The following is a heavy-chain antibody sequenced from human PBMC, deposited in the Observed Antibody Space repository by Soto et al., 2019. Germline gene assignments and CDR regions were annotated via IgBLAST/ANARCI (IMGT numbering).Heavy chain of an antibody. D-gene: IGHD2-15*01. CDR1: GFTFTISA. V-gene: IGHV1-58*02. CDR2: IVVGSGNT. J-gene: IGHJ6*03. CDR3: AALMLGYCSGGSCYSGYYYMDV. Sequence: SVKVSCKASGFTFTISAMQWVRQARGQRLEWIGWIVVGSGNTNYAQKFQERVTITRDMSTSTAYMELSSLRSEDTAVYYCAALMLGYCSGGSCYSGYYYMDVWGKGTTVTVS.